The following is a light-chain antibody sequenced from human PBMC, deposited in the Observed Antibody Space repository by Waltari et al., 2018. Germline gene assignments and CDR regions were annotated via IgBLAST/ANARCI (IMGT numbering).Light chain of an antibody. CDR1: QNIFRT. CDR3: QHYVRLPVT. V-gene: IGKV3-20*01. Sequence: IVLTQSPGTLSLSPGERATLSCRASQNIFRTLAWYQQKPGQAPRLLIYGASSRATGIPDRFGGSGSGTDFSLTISGLDPEDFAVYYCQHYVRLPVTFGQGTKVEMK. CDR2: GAS. J-gene: IGKJ1*01.